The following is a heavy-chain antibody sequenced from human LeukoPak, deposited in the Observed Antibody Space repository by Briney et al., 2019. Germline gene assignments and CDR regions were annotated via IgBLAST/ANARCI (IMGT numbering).Heavy chain of an antibody. CDR2: INPSGGST. CDR3: GRAMLTPRSSGRGPFDY. J-gene: IGHJ4*02. V-gene: IGHV1-46*01. CDR1: GYTFTSYY. Sequence: ASVKVSCKASGYTFTSYYMHWVRQAPGQGLEWMGIINPSGGSTSYAQKFQGRVTMTRDTSTSTVYMELSSLRSEDTAVYYCGRAMLTPRSSGRGPFDYWGQGTLVTVSS. D-gene: IGHD6-19*01.